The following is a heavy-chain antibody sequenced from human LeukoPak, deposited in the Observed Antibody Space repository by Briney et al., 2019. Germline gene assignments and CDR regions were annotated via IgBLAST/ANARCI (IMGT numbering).Heavy chain of an antibody. D-gene: IGHD6-19*01. Sequence: ASVKVSCKASGYTFTGYYMYWVRQAPGQGLEWMGWINPNSGDTNYAQKFQGWVTMTRDTSISTAYMELGRLRSDDTAVYYCARDTLVAGLDYWGQGTLVTVSS. V-gene: IGHV1-2*04. J-gene: IGHJ4*02. CDR2: INPNSGDT. CDR3: ARDTLVAGLDY. CDR1: GYTFTGYY.